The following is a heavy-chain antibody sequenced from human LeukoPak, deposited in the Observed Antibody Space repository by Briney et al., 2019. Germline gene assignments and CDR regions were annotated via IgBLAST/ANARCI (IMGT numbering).Heavy chain of an antibody. V-gene: IGHV1-2*02. CDR3: ARDGDLRFLEWTLYYYYYMDV. D-gene: IGHD3-3*01. J-gene: IGHJ6*03. Sequence: ASVKVSCKASGYTFTGYYMHWVRQAPGQGLEWMGWINPNSGGTNYAQKFQGRVTMTRDTSISTAYMELSRLRSDDTAVYYCARDGDLRFLEWTLYYYYYMDVWGKGTTVTVSS. CDR1: GYTFTGYY. CDR2: INPNSGGT.